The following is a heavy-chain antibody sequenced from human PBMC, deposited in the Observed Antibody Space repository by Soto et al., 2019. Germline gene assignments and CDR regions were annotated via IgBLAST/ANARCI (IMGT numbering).Heavy chain of an antibody. CDR2: IYYSGST. Sequence: QVQLQESGPGLVKPSETLSLTCTVSGGSISSYYWSWIRQPPGKGLEWIGYIYYSGSTTYNPSLKTRVTISVDTSKIQFSLKLSSETAADSAVYYCARGGYYCIYHHAFDIWGQGTMVTESS. CDR3: ARGGYYCIYHHAFDI. V-gene: IGHV4-59*01. CDR1: GGSISSYY. D-gene: IGHD3-9*01. J-gene: IGHJ3*02.